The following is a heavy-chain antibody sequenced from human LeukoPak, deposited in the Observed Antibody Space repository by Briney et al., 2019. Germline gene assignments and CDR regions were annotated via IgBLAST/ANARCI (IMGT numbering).Heavy chain of an antibody. CDR2: IYYSGST. V-gene: IGHV4-59*01. CDR3: ARGYGSSWYYFDY. J-gene: IGHJ4*02. CDR1: GGSISSYY. D-gene: IGHD6-13*01. Sequence: SETLSLTCTVSGGSISSYYWSWIRQPPGKGLEWIGYIYYSGSTNHNPSLKSRVTISVDTSKNQFSLRLSSVTAADTAVYYCARGYGSSWYYFDYWGQGTLVTVSS.